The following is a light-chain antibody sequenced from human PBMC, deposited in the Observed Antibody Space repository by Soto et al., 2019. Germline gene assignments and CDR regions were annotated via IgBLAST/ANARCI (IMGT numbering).Light chain of an antibody. V-gene: IGLV2-14*01. Sequence: QSVLTQPASVSGSPGQSITISCTGTSSDVGGYNYVSWYQQHPGKAPKLMIYEVSNRPSGVSNRFSGSKSGNTASLTISGLQAEEEADYYCSSYTSSSTLEVFGNGTK. CDR3: SSYTSSSTLEV. J-gene: IGLJ1*01. CDR1: SSDVGGYNY. CDR2: EVS.